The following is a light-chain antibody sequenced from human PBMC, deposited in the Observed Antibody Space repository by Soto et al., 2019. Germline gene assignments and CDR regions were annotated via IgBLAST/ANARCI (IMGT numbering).Light chain of an antibody. Sequence: DIVMTQSPDSLAVSLGERATINCKSSQSVLYSSNNKNYLAWYQQKPGQPPKLLIYWASTRESGVPDRFSGSGSGTEFTLTITGLQAEDVAVYYCQQYYSTPTFGQGTKVEIK. V-gene: IGKV4-1*01. CDR2: WAS. J-gene: IGKJ1*01. CDR3: QQYYSTPT. CDR1: QSVLYSSNNKNY.